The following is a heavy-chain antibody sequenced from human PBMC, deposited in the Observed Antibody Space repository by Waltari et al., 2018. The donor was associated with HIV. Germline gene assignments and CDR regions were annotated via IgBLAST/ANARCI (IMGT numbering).Heavy chain of an antibody. CDR3: ARDRGGSSSLVLDS. D-gene: IGHD6-6*01. Sequence: QVQLAASGGGGVQPGSTLGLPCAASGITFKNYGMHWVRQAPGKGLEWVAVIWYDGSNKYYADSVKGRFTISRDNSKNRLYLQMNSLRAEDTAVYYCARDRGGSSSLVLDSWGQGTLVTVSS. V-gene: IGHV3-33*01. CDR1: GITFKNYG. J-gene: IGHJ4*02. CDR2: IWYDGSNK.